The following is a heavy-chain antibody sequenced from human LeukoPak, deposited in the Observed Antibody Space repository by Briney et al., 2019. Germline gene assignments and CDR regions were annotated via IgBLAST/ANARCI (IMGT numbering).Heavy chain of an antibody. V-gene: IGHV3-30-3*01. Sequence: GRSLRLSCAASGFTFSSYAMHWVRQAPGKGLEWVAVISYDGSNKYYADSVKGRFTISRDNSKNTLYLQMNSLRAEDTAVYYCASGLLWFGEYNYYFDYWGQGTLVTVSS. D-gene: IGHD3-10*01. CDR2: ISYDGSNK. CDR1: GFTFSSYA. CDR3: ASGLLWFGEYNYYFDY. J-gene: IGHJ4*02.